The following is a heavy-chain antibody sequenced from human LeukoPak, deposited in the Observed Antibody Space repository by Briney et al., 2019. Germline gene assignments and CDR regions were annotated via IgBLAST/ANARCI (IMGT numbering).Heavy chain of an antibody. D-gene: IGHD3-10*01. CDR2: ISSSSSYI. J-gene: IGHJ5*02. CDR1: GFTFNTYN. Sequence: KAGGSLRLSCAASGFTFNTYNMNWVRQAPGKGLEWVSSISSSSSYIYYADSVKGRFTISRDSSKNTLYLHMNSLRAEDTAVYYCAKDTWFGELLNNWFDPWGQGTLVTVSS. V-gene: IGHV3-21*04. CDR3: AKDTWFGELLNNWFDP.